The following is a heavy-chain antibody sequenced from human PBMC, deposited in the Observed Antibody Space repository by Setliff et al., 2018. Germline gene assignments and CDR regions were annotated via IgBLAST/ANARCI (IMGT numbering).Heavy chain of an antibody. Sequence: SETLSLTCGVYGGSLSFFHWHWIRQSPGKGLEWIGQINYGGDTIYNPSFKSRVIVSEDTAKNQISLKLMSVTAADTAVYYCASRNSDGGPEYFQHWGQGALVTVS. CDR2: INYGGDT. CDR1: GGSLSFFH. V-gene: IGHV4-34*01. CDR3: ASRNSDGGPEYFQH. J-gene: IGHJ1*01. D-gene: IGHD1-26*01.